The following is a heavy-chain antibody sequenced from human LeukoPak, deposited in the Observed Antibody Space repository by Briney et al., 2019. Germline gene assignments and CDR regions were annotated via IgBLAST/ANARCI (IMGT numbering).Heavy chain of an antibody. D-gene: IGHD6-19*01. CDR2: ISYDGSNK. CDR1: GFTFSSYA. Sequence: GGSLRLSCAASGFTFSSYAMHWVRQAPGKGLEWVAVISYDGSNKYYADSVKGRFTISRENAKNSLYLQMNSLRAGDTAVYYCARAVRQWLVLGWRPEYGMDVWGQGTTVTVSS. V-gene: IGHV3-30*14. CDR3: ARAVRQWLVLGWRPEYGMDV. J-gene: IGHJ6*02.